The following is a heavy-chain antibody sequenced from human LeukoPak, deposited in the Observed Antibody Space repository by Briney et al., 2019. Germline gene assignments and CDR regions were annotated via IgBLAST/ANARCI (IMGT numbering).Heavy chain of an antibody. CDR3: VRSSGWPGY. J-gene: IGHJ4*02. V-gene: IGHV3-74*01. CDR1: GFTLSSYW. D-gene: IGHD6-19*01. CDR2: INSDGSNI. Sequence: GGSLRLSCAASGFTLSSYWMHWVRQAPGEGLVWVSHINSDGSNINYADSVKGRFTISRDNAKNTLYLQMNSLRVEDTAVYYCVRSSGWPGYWGQGTMVTVSS.